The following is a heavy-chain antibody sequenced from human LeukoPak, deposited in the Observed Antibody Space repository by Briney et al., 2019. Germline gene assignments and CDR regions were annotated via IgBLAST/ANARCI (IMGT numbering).Heavy chain of an antibody. CDR3: ARDLRGDPYFFDY. Sequence: GGSLRLSCAASGFTFSSHSMNWVRQAPGKGLEWVSHISSSSSNIFYADSVKGRFTISRDNAKNSLYLQMNGLRAEDTAVYYCARDLRGDPYFFDYWGQGTLVTVSS. D-gene: IGHD3-3*01. CDR2: ISSSSSNI. J-gene: IGHJ4*02. V-gene: IGHV3-48*01. CDR1: GFTFSSHS.